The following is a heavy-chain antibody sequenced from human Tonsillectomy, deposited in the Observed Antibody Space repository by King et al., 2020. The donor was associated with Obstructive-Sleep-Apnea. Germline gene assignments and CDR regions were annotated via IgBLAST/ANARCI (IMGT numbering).Heavy chain of an antibody. CDR1: GFTFSSYA. J-gene: IGHJ4*02. V-gene: IGHV3-23*04. CDR3: AKVMARGMIVVVIGPNDY. D-gene: IGHD3-22*01. Sequence: VQLVESGGGLVQPGGSLRLSCAASGFTFSSYAMSWVRQAPGKGLEWVSAISGSGGSTYYADSVKGRFTISRDNSKKTMYLQMNSLRAEDTAVYYCAKVMARGMIVVVIGPNDYWGQGTLVTVSS. CDR2: ISGSGGST.